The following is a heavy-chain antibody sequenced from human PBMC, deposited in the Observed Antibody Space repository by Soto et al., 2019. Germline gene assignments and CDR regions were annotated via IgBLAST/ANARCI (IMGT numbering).Heavy chain of an antibody. J-gene: IGHJ4*02. D-gene: IGHD1-1*01. CDR2: FYYSGST. CDR1: GGSVSSAGSY. V-gene: IGHV4-61*03. Sequence: QVQLQESGPGLVKPSETLSLTCTVSGGSVSSAGSYWTWIRQPPGKGLEWIGYFYYSGSTNYNPSLKSRVTISGDTSKNYFSLKLNSVTAEDTAVYYCARRFTDNWGEKFDSWGQGNLVTVSS. CDR3: ARRFTDNWGEKFDS.